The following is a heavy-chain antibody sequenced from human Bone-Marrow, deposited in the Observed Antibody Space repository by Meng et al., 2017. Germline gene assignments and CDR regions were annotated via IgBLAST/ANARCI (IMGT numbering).Heavy chain of an antibody. V-gene: IGHV3-30*04. D-gene: IGHD2-8*01. CDR2: ISYDGSNK. J-gene: IGHJ6*02. CDR3: ARRRGNDHPQDGMDV. Sequence: SLKIYCAASGFTFSSYAMHWVRQAPGKGLEWVAVISYDGSNKYYADSVKRRFTISRDNSKNTLYLQMNSLRAEDTAVYYCARRRGNDHPQDGMDVWGQGTTVTVSS. CDR1: GFTFSSYA.